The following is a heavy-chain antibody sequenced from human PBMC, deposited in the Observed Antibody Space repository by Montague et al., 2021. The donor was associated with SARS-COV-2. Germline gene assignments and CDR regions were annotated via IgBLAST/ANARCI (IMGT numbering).Heavy chain of an antibody. CDR3: SRDSVVGATEEWFDP. D-gene: IGHD1-26*01. Sequence: SLRLSCAASEFTLSRHWMTWVRQAPGKGLEWVASINQDGSDKRYVGSVKGRFTISRDNAMNSLFLQMNSLRVEDTAVYYCSRDSVVGATEEWFDPWGQGTLVTVSS. V-gene: IGHV3-7*01. J-gene: IGHJ5*02. CDR1: EFTLSRHW. CDR2: INQDGSDK.